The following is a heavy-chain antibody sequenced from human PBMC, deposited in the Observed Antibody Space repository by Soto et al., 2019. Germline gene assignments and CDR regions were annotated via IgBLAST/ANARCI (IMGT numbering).Heavy chain of an antibody. Sequence: SVKVSCKSSRVSFSKFIVTWVRQAPGLGLEWVGGIIPIFGTANYAQKFQGRVTITADESTSTSYMEVNNLRSEDTAVYYCAKVRYSSPMGYYYGMDVRGQGTTVPVSS. CDR3: AKVRYSSPMGYYYGMDV. D-gene: IGHD6-19*01. J-gene: IGHJ6*02. CDR1: RVSFSKFI. CDR2: IIPIFGTA. V-gene: IGHV1-69*13.